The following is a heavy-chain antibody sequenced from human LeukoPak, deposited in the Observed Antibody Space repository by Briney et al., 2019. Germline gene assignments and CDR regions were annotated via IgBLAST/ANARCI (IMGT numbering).Heavy chain of an antibody. Sequence: SSETLSLTCAVSGGSISSGGYSWSWIRQPPGKGLEWIGYIYHSGSTYYNPSLKSRVTISVDRSKNQFSLKLSSVTAADTAVYYCARGRDGYNYNWGQGTLVTVSS. V-gene: IGHV4-30-2*01. CDR1: GGSISSGGYS. CDR3: ARGRDGYNYN. CDR2: IYHSGST. J-gene: IGHJ4*02. D-gene: IGHD5-24*01.